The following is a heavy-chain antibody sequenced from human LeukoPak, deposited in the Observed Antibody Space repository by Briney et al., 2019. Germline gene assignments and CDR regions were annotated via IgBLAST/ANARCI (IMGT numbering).Heavy chain of an antibody. V-gene: IGHV3-73*01. CDR1: GFTFSGSA. D-gene: IGHD5-18*01. CDR2: IRSKADSYAT. J-gene: IGHJ3*02. Sequence: PGGSLRLSCAASGFTFSGSAVHWVRQASGKGLEWVGRIRSKADSYATAYAASVKGRFTISRDDSKNTAYLQMNSLKTEDTAVYYCTRRGNSYNDAFDIWRQGTMVTVSS. CDR3: TRRGNSYNDAFDI.